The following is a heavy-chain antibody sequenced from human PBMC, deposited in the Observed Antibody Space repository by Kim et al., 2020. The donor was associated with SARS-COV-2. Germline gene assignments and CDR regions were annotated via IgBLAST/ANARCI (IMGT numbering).Heavy chain of an antibody. CDR3: ARGYCSSTSCYGFDY. D-gene: IGHD2-2*01. V-gene: IGHV1-69*13. CDR2: IIPIFGTA. J-gene: IGHJ4*02. CDR1: GGTFSTYA. Sequence: SVKVSCKASGGTFSTYAISWVRQAPGQGLEWMGGIIPIFGTANYAQKFQGRVTITADESTSTAYMELSSLRSEDTAVYYCARGYCSSTSCYGFDYWGQGTLVTVSS.